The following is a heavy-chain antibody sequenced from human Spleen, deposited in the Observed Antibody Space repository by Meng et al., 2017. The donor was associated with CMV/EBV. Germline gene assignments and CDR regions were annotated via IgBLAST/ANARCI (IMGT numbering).Heavy chain of an antibody. CDR3: VRSSAWVRTGFDP. CDR1: GGSISTSGYY. J-gene: IGHJ5*02. Sequence: LKASGPGLGRPAAALYLTCSVSGGSISTSGYYWGWIRQPPGKGLEWIGSIGHSGFTYSTPSLKSRVTVSIDTSRNQFSLWLTSVTAADTAVYYCVRSSAWVRTGFDPWGQGTLVTVSS. CDR2: IGHSGFT. D-gene: IGHD6-19*01. V-gene: IGHV4-39*01.